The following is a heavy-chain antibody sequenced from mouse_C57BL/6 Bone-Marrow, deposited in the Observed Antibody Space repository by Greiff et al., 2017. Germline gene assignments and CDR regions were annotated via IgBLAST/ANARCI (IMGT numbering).Heavy chain of an antibody. J-gene: IGHJ3*01. CDR3: ERDPGDGYYWFAY. D-gene: IGHD2-3*01. CDR1: GFTFSSYA. Sequence: EVKLVESGGGLVKPGGSLKLSCAASGFTFSSYAMSWVRQTPEKRLEWVATISDGGSYTYYPDNVKGRFTIARDNAKNNLYLQMSHLKSEDTAMYYCERDPGDGYYWFAYWGQGTLVTVSA. CDR2: ISDGGSYT. V-gene: IGHV5-4*01.